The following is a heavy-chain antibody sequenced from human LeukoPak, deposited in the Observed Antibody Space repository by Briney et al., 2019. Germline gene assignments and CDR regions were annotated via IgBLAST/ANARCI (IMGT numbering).Heavy chain of an antibody. D-gene: IGHD2-2*02. J-gene: IGHJ5*02. V-gene: IGHV1-69*05. CDR3: AREAYCSSTSCYMKWNWFDP. CDR1: GGTFSSYA. CDR2: IIPIFGTA. Sequence: GSSVKVSCKASGGTFSSYAISWVRQAPGQGLEWMGGIIPIFGTANYAQKFQGRVTITTDEPTSTAYMELSSLRSEDTAVYYCAREAYCSSTSCYMKWNWFDPWGQGTLVTVSS.